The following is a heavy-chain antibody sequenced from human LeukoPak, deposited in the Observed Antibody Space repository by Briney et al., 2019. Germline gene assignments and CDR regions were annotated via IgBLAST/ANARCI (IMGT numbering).Heavy chain of an antibody. J-gene: IGHJ6*02. CDR1: GFTLSSYA. D-gene: IGHD1-14*01. CDR3: ATVGSNNNYHNGMDV. V-gene: IGHV3-23*01. CDR2: ISGSGGST. Sequence: GGSLRLSCAASGFTLSSYAMSGVRQAPGKGLEWVSAISGSGGSTYYSDSVKGRFTISRDHSKNTLYLQKNSVRAENTAVYYCATVGSNNNYHNGMDVWGQGTPVTVSS.